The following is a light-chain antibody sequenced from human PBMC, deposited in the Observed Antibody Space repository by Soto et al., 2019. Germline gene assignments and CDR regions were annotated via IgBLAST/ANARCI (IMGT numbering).Light chain of an antibody. CDR2: DAS. J-gene: IGKJ1*01. Sequence: DIQMTQSPSTLSASVGDRVTITCRASQSLSSWLAWYQEKPGKAPKRLIYDASSLESGVPSRFSGSGSGTEFTLTISSLQPDDVATYYCQQYNRYSPLTFGQGTKVEIK. CDR1: QSLSSW. V-gene: IGKV1-5*01. CDR3: QQYNRYSPLT.